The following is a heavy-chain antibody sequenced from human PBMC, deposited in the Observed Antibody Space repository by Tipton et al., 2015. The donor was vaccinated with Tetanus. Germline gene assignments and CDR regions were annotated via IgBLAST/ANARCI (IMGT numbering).Heavy chain of an antibody. CDR3: ARGRGLGPHDYFEH. J-gene: IGHJ5*02. D-gene: IGHD3/OR15-3a*01. CDR1: GYTFTHYG. V-gene: IGHV1-18*01. Sequence: QVQLVQSGAEVKKPGASVKVSCKASGYTFTHYGVNWVRQAPGQGLEWMGWISPFNEDVNHAEKFKGILTMTTDRSTATVYMVLRSLRCDDTAVYYCARGRGLGPHDYFEHWGPGTLVTVSS. CDR2: ISPFNEDV.